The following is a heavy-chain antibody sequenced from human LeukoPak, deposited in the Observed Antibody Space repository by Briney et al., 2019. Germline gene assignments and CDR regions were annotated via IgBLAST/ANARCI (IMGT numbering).Heavy chain of an antibody. CDR1: GFTFSNYA. CDR2: ISVSGGNT. V-gene: IGHV3-23*01. CDR3: AKGSSGSYFYYFDY. J-gene: IGHJ4*02. D-gene: IGHD1-26*01. Sequence: GGSLRLSCAASGFTFSNYAMSWVRQAPGKGLEWVSSISVSGGNTYYADSVKGRFTISRDNSKNTLYLQMNSLRAEDTAVYYCAKGSSGSYFYYFDYWGQGTLVTVSS.